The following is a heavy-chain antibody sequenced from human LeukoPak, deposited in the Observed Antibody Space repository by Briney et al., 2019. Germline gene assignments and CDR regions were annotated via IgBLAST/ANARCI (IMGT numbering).Heavy chain of an antibody. CDR2: ISSSSSYI. V-gene: IGHV3-21*01. Sequence: PGGSLRLSCAVSGFTFSSYSMNWVRQAPGEGLEWVSSISSSSSYIYYADSVKGRFTISRDNAKNSLYLQMNSLRAEDTAVYYCARDPSVYGSGSYYRDLFDYWGQGTLVTVSS. CDR3: ARDPSVYGSGSYYRDLFDY. CDR1: GFTFSSYS. D-gene: IGHD3-10*01. J-gene: IGHJ4*02.